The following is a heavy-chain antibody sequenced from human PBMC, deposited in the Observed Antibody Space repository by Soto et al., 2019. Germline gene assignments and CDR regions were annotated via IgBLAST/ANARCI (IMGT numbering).Heavy chain of an antibody. D-gene: IGHD3-22*01. J-gene: IGHJ6*02. Sequence: AETLSLTCTVSGGSISSSGYYWGWIRQSPGKGLEWIGTIFYSGTTYYNPSLESRITISQDTSNNQFSLKLTSVTAADTAVYYCARHYYDSSGYPAPYYHGMDVWGQGTTVTVSS. CDR3: ARHYYDSSGYPAPYYHGMDV. V-gene: IGHV4-39*01. CDR2: IFYSGTT. CDR1: GGSISSSGYY.